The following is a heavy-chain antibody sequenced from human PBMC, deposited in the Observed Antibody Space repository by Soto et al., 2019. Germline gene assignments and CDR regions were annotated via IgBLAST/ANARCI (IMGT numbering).Heavy chain of an antibody. CDR3: ATEFGYSSGQNDN. Sequence: EVQLVESGGGLVKPGGSLRLSCAAYGFTFDSAWMSWVRQAPGKGLEWVGRLKGKSVGGTTDYAAPVTGRFTISSDDSKNTLYLQMNSLKIEDTAVYYCATEFGYSSGQNDNWGHGTLVTVSS. V-gene: IGHV3-15*07. CDR1: GFTFDSAW. CDR2: LKGKSVGGTT. D-gene: IGHD6-19*01. J-gene: IGHJ4*01.